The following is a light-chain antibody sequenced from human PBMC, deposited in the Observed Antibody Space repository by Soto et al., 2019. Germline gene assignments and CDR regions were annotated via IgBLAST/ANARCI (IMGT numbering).Light chain of an antibody. V-gene: IGKV1-5*01. CDR2: DAS. Sequence: DIQMTQSPSTLSASVGDRVTITCRASQSISSGLAWYQQKPGKAPKLLIYDASSLERGVPTRFSGSGSGTEFPLTISSLQPDDFATNYCQQYHSYPAFGQGPKVEIK. J-gene: IGKJ1*01. CDR3: QQYHSYPA. CDR1: QSISSG.